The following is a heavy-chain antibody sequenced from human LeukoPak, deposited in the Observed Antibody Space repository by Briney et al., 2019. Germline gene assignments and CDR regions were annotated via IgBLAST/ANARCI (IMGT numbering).Heavy chain of an antibody. V-gene: IGHV3-74*01. CDR1: GFTFCTYC. Sequence: GSLLLSSGASGFTFCTYCMHWVRQAPGKGLVWVPGINSDGGTTTYSASVKGRFTISRDNAKNTLYLQMNNLKAEDTAIYYCATDSYVSGSYYRLFYWGQGTLVTVSS. D-gene: IGHD3-10*01. CDR2: INSDGGTT. CDR3: ATDSYVSGSYYRLFY. J-gene: IGHJ4*02.